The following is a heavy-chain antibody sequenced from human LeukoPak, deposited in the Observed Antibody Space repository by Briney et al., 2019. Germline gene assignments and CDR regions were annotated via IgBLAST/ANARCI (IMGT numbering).Heavy chain of an antibody. CDR2: ISSTGGST. Sequence: GGSLRLSCSASGFIFSSYVMHWVRQAPGKGLEYVSGISSTGGSTYYADSVKGRFTISRDNSKNTLYLQMSSLRAEDTAVYYCVKPIHTHMIVAPFFDYWGQGTLVTVSS. V-gene: IGHV3-64D*06. J-gene: IGHJ4*02. CDR3: VKPIHTHMIVAPFFDY. D-gene: IGHD3-22*01. CDR1: GFIFSSYV.